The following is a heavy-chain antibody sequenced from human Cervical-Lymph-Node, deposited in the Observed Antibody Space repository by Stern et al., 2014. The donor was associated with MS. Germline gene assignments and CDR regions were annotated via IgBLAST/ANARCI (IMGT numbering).Heavy chain of an antibody. V-gene: IGHV2-5*02. Sequence: QITLKESGPTLVKPTETLTLTCTFSGFSLTTIGEGVGWIRQPPGNALEWLAMIFWGSDKRYRPFLKSRLTLRKDTTQKPVVMLLTNMDPVDTATYYCAHSRVVLLRGVPFDYWGQGNLVTVSS. J-gene: IGHJ4*02. D-gene: IGHD3-10*01. CDR3: AHSRVVLLRGVPFDY. CDR2: IFWGSDK. CDR1: GFSLTTIGEG.